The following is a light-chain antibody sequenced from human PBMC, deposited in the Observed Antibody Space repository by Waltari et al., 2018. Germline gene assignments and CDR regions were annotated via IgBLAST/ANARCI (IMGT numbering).Light chain of an antibody. CDR1: SSDVGGYNY. V-gene: IGLV2-11*01. CDR3: CSYAGSYIHAV. Sequence: QSALTQPRSVSGSPGQSVTISCTGTSSDVGGYNYVSWYQPHPGKAPKLMIHDVNQRPSGVPDRFSGSKSGNTASLTISGLQAEDEADYYCCSYAGSYIHAVFGGGTKLTVL. J-gene: IGLJ2*01. CDR2: DVN.